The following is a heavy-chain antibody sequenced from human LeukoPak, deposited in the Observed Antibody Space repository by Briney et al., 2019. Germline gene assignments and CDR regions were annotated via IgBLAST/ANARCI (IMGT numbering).Heavy chain of an antibody. J-gene: IGHJ4*02. CDR3: ARGEIVGVVGGNYFDY. Sequence: PSETLSLTCTVSGGSLHNYYWNWIRQPPGGGLEWIGYIYPSGDTVYTPSLASRVTMSVDTSKNQFFLKVDSVTAADTAVYYCARGEIVGVVGGNYFDYWGQGALVTVSS. CDR1: GGSLHNYY. V-gene: IGHV4-59*01. D-gene: IGHD1-26*01. CDR2: IYPSGDT.